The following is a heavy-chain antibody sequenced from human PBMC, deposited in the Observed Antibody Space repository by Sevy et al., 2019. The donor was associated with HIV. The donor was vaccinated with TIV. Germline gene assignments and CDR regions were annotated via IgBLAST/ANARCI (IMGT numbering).Heavy chain of an antibody. J-gene: IGHJ4*02. CDR2: ISAYNGNT. V-gene: IGHV1-18*01. D-gene: IGHD7-27*01. CDR3: ARDARPPTGDQFDY. CDR1: GYTFTTYG. Sequence: ASVKVSCKASGYTFTTYGISWVRQAPGQGLEWMGWISAYNGNTNYAQKLRGRVTMTTDTSTNTAYMELRSLRSDDTAVYYCARDARPPTGDQFDYWGQGTLVTVSS.